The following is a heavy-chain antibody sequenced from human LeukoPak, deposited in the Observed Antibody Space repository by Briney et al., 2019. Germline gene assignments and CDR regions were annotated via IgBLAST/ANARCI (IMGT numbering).Heavy chain of an antibody. CDR1: GFTFRNYW. CDR3: ARGRYYYGSGRSSAGFDP. Sequence: GGSLRLSCAASGFTFRNYWMSWVRQAPGKGLEWLANVKQDGSEKYYVDSVKGRFTISRDNVKNSVYLQMNSLRAEDTAVYYCARGRYYYGSGRSSAGFDPWGQGTLVTVSS. V-gene: IGHV3-7*04. D-gene: IGHD3-10*01. J-gene: IGHJ5*02. CDR2: VKQDGSEK.